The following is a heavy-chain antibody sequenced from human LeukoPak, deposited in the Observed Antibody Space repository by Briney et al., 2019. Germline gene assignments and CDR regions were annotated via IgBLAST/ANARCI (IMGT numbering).Heavy chain of an antibody. J-gene: IGHJ5*02. Sequence: GGSLRLSCAASGFTLSDYAMHWVRQAPGKGLEWVAVISYDGSNKNYADSVKGRFTISRDNSKNTLYLQMNSLRAEDTAVYYCAKDSRGVYYGSGSYYNPNRFDPWGQGTLVTVSS. CDR3: AKDSRGVYYGSGSYYNPNRFDP. V-gene: IGHV3-30*04. D-gene: IGHD3-10*01. CDR2: ISYDGSNK. CDR1: GFTLSDYA.